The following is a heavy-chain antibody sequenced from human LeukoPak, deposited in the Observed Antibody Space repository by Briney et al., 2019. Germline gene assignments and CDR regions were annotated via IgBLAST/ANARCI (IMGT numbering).Heavy chain of an antibody. CDR2: IYYSGST. D-gene: IGHD3-3*01. Sequence: PSQTVCLTCTVSGGAISSGDYDWSWMRQPPGKGLEWNGYIYYSGSTYYNPSLKSRVTISVDTSKNQFSLKLSSVTAADTAVYYCARAAGDFWSDYYGMDVWGQGTTVTVSS. CDR3: ARAAGDFWSDYYGMDV. J-gene: IGHJ6*02. V-gene: IGHV4-30-4*01. CDR1: GGAISSGDYD.